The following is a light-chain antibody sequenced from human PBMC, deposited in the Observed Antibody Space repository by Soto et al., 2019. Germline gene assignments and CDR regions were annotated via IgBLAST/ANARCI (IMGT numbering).Light chain of an antibody. CDR2: AAS. V-gene: IGKV1-27*01. CDR1: QGVSNY. J-gene: IGKJ1*01. CDR3: QKYNSAPRT. Sequence: DIQMTQSPSSLSASVGDRVTITCRASQGVSNYLAWYQQKPGKVPKLLIYAASTLQSVVPSRFSGSGSGTDFTLIISSLQPEYVATYYCQKYNSAPRTFGQGTKVEIK.